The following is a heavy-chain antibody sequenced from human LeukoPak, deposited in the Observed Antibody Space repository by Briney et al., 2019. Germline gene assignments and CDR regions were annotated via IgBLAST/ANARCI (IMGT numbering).Heavy chain of an antibody. V-gene: IGHV1-2*02. D-gene: IGHD6-19*01. CDR1: GYTFTGYY. J-gene: IGHJ3*02. CDR3: ARFGLGKHIEVAGIPFDI. Sequence: ASVKVSCKASGYTFTGYYMHWVRQAPGQGLEWLGWINPNSGGTNYAQKFQGRVTMTRDTSISTTYMELSRLRSDDTAVYYCARFGLGKHIEVAGIPFDIWGQGTMVTVSS. CDR2: INPNSGGT.